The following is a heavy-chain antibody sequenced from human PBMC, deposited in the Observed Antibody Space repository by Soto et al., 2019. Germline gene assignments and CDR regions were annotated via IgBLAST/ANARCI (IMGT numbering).Heavy chain of an antibody. V-gene: IGHV1-69*02. Sequence: QVQLVQSGAEVKKPGSSVKVSCQAAGGTFNTYSINWVRQAPGQGLEWMGRIIPIVGIAKYAQKFQGSVAXTXXXSXXTAYMMEVNSLRPEDTAMYYCARAMVVGATGAFDIWGQGTMVTVSS. CDR3: ARAMVVGATGAFDI. J-gene: IGHJ3*02. D-gene: IGHD2-15*01. CDR1: GGTFNTYS. CDR2: IIPIVGIA.